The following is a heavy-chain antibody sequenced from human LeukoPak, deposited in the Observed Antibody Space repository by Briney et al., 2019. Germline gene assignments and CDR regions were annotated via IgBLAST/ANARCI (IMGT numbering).Heavy chain of an antibody. Sequence: GGSLRLSCAASGFTFSSYGMHWVRQAPGKGLEWVAVISYDGSNKYYADSVKGRFTISRDNSKNTLYLQMNSLRAEDTAVYYCARDGGSGSYLQSYFDYWGQGTLVTVSS. CDR1: GFTFSSYG. CDR2: ISYDGSNK. V-gene: IGHV3-30*03. CDR3: ARDGGSGSYLQSYFDY. J-gene: IGHJ4*02. D-gene: IGHD3-10*01.